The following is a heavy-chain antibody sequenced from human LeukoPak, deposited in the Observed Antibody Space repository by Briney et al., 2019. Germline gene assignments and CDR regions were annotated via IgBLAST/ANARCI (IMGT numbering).Heavy chain of an antibody. CDR2: ISSSGSTI. Sequence: GGSLRLSCAASGFTFSSYEMNWVRQAPGKGLEWVSYISSSGSTIYYADSLKGRFTIPRDNAKNSLYLQLNSLRAEDTAVYYCAREHYYDSSGLDYWGQGTLVTVSS. J-gene: IGHJ4*02. CDR1: GFTFSSYE. CDR3: AREHYYDSSGLDY. V-gene: IGHV3-48*03. D-gene: IGHD3-22*01.